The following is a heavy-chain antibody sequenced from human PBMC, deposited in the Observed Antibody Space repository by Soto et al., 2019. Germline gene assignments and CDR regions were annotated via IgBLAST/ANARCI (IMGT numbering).Heavy chain of an antibody. CDR3: ATWTSDYDPYYYYGMDV. D-gene: IGHD4-17*01. V-gene: IGHV4-59*01. CDR1: GGSISSYY. Sequence: PSETLSLTCTVSGGSISSYYWSWIRQPPGKGLEWIGYIYYSGSTNYNPSLKSRVTISVDTSKNQFSLKLGSVTAADTAVYYCATWTSDYDPYYYYGMDVWGQGTTVTVSS. J-gene: IGHJ6*02. CDR2: IYYSGST.